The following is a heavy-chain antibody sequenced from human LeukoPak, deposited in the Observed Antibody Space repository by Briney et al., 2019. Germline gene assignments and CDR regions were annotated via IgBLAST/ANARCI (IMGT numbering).Heavy chain of an antibody. D-gene: IGHD3-3*01. CDR3: AREVGITIFGVATGSY. V-gene: IGHV1-2*02. J-gene: IGHJ4*02. Sequence: ASVKVSCKASGYTFTGYYMHWVRQAPGQGLEWMGWINPNSGGTNYAQKFQGRVTMTRDTSISTAYMELSRLRSDDTAVYYCAREVGITIFGVATGSYWGQGTLVTVSS. CDR2: INPNSGGT. CDR1: GYTFTGYY.